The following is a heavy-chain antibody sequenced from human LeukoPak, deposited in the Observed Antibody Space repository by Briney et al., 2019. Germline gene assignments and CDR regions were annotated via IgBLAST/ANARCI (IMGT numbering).Heavy chain of an antibody. CDR1: GGSISSSSYY. CDR3: ASIGRFLEWLLCFDY. Sequence: SETLSLTCTVSGGSISSSSYYWGWIRQPPGKGLEWIGSIYYSGSTYYNPSLKSRVTISVDTSKNQFSLKLSSVTAADTAVYYCASIGRFLEWLLCFDYWGQGTLVTVSS. D-gene: IGHD3-3*01. CDR2: IYYSGST. J-gene: IGHJ4*02. V-gene: IGHV4-39*01.